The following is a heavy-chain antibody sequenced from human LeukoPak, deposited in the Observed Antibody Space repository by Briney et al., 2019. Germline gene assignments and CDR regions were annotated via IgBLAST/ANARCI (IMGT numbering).Heavy chain of an antibody. Sequence: ASVKVSCKASGYTFTSYDINWVRQATGQGLEWMGWMNPNSGNTGYAQKFQGRVAMTRDTSISTAYMELSRLRSDDTAVYYCARGDTAMAKIIDYWGQGTLVTVSS. D-gene: IGHD5-18*01. V-gene: IGHV1-8*01. CDR3: ARGDTAMAKIIDY. CDR2: MNPNSGNT. J-gene: IGHJ4*02. CDR1: GYTFTSYD.